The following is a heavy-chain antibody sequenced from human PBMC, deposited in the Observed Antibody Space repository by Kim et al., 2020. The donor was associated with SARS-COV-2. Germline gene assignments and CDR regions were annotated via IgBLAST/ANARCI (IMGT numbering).Heavy chain of an antibody. D-gene: IGHD6-25*01. J-gene: IGHJ4*02. CDR2: INHSGST. V-gene: IGHV4-34*01. CDR1: GGSFSGYY. CDR3: ARVQAGPDY. Sequence: SETLSLTCAVYGGSFSGYYWSWIRQPPGKGLEWIGEINHSGSTNYNPSLKSRVTISVDTSKNQFSLKLSSVTAADTAVYYCARVQAGPDYWGQGTLVTISS.